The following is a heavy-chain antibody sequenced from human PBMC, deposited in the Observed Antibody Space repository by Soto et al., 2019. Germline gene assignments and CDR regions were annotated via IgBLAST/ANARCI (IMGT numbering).Heavy chain of an antibody. Sequence: QVQLQESGPGLVKPSQTLSLTCTVSGGSISSGGYYWSWSRQHPGKGLEWIGYIYYSGSTYYNPSLKSRVTISVDTSKNQFSLQRSSVTAADTAVYYCARDLGPGYSSGWVFDYWGQGTLVTVSS. V-gene: IGHV4-31*03. CDR2: IYYSGST. CDR3: ARDLGPGYSSGWVFDY. J-gene: IGHJ4*02. CDR1: GGSISSGGYY. D-gene: IGHD6-19*01.